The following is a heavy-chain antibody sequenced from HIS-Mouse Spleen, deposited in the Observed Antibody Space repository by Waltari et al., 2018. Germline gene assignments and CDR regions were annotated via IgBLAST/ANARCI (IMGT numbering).Heavy chain of an antibody. D-gene: IGHD6-13*01. J-gene: IGHJ3*02. Sequence: QVQLQESGPGLVKPSETLSLTCTVPGGSISSYYWSWIRQPPGKGLEWIGYIYYSGSTNYNPSLKSRVTISVDTSKNQFSLKLSSVTAADTAVYYCARGSSWYGHDAFDIWGQGTMVTVPS. CDR1: GGSISSYY. CDR2: IYYSGST. CDR3: ARGSSWYGHDAFDI. V-gene: IGHV4-59*01.